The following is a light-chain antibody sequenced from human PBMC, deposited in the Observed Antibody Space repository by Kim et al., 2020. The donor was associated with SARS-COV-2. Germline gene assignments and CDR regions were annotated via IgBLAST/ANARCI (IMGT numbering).Light chain of an antibody. CDR3: QVLDSSSDHVV. CDR2: YDN. Sequence: SYELTQPPSVSVAPGKTARITCGGNNIGSKSVHWYQQKPGQAPVLVIYYDNDRPSGIPERFSGSNSGNTATLTISRVEAGDEADYYCQVLDSSSDHVVF. CDR1: NIGSKS. V-gene: IGLV3-21*04. J-gene: IGLJ2*01.